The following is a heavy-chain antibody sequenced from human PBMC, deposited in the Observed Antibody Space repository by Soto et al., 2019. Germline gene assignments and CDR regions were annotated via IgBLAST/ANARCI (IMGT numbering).Heavy chain of an antibody. D-gene: IGHD6-6*01. Sequence: QGHLVQSGAEVKKPGASVKVSCKGSGYRFTDYYMHWVRQAPGQGLEWMGWINPNSVTGGTRYAQKFQDRVTMTLSTTTSTAYMDLRSLRSDDTAVYCCARVRAARPDYSYYGMDVWGQGTTVTVSS. CDR1: GYRFTDYY. V-gene: IGHV1-2*02. J-gene: IGHJ6*02. CDR3: ARVRAARPDYSYYGMDV. CDR2: INPNSVTGGT.